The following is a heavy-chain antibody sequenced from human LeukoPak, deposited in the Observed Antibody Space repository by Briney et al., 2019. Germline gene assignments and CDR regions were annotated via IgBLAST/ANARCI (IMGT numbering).Heavy chain of an antibody. CDR1: GFTFSSYA. CDR2: ISGSGGST. CDR3: ARDLGDDSSGYSINDAFDI. Sequence: GGSLRLSCAASGFTFSSYAMSWVRQAPGKGLEWVSAISGSGGSTYYADSVKGRFTISRDNSKNTLYLQMNSLRAEDTAVYYCARDLGDDSSGYSINDAFDIWGQGTMVTVSS. D-gene: IGHD3-22*01. V-gene: IGHV3-23*01. J-gene: IGHJ3*02.